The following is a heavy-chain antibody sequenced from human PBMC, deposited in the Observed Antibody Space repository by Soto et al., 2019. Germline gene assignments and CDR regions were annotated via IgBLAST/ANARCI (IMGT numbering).Heavy chain of an antibody. D-gene: IGHD3-10*01. CDR1: GFTFSSYG. Sequence: QVQLVESGGGVVQPGRSLRLSCAASGFTFSSYGMHWVRQAPGKGLEWVAVIWYDGSNKYYADSVKGRFTISRDNSKNTLYLQMNSLRAEDTAVYYCARDLYYYGSGSNYYGMDVWGQGTTVTVSS. CDR2: IWYDGSNK. CDR3: ARDLYYYGSGSNYYGMDV. J-gene: IGHJ6*02. V-gene: IGHV3-33*01.